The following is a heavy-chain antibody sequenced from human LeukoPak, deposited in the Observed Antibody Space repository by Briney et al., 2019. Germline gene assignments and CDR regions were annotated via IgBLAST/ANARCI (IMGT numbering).Heavy chain of an antibody. V-gene: IGHV3-48*03. J-gene: IGHJ4*02. D-gene: IGHD3-16*01. CDR2: IDSSANTI. CDR1: GFTFSSYE. CDR3: ARGKGLAYYYYSFDY. Sequence: GGSLRLSCAASGFTFSSYEMNWVRQAPGKGLEWVSYIDSSANTINYADSVKGRFTISRDNAKSSLYLQMNSLRGEDTAVYFCARGKGLAYYYYSFDYWGLGTLVTVSS.